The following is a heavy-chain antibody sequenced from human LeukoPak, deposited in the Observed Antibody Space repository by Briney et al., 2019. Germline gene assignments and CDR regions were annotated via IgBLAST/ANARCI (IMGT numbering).Heavy chain of an antibody. CDR3: AQPVDIGVAGIPDGYFQH. V-gene: IGHV3-23*01. D-gene: IGHD2-15*01. CDR1: GFTVSNYA. Sequence: GGSLRLSCAASGFTVSNYAMTWVRQTPGKGPEWVSVISDTGTSTYYRDSVKGRFTISRDDSKNTLYLQMNSLRVEDTAVYYCAQPVDIGVAGIPDGYFQHWGQGTLVTVSS. J-gene: IGHJ1*01. CDR2: ISDTGTST.